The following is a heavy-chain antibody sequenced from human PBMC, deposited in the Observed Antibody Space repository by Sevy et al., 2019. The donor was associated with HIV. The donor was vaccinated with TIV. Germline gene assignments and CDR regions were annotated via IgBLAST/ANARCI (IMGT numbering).Heavy chain of an antibody. CDR2: FDPGDGDAET. CDR1: GYTLTEFS. CDR3: ATDTTGYHSTLDY. V-gene: IGHV1-24*01. Sequence: ASVKVSCKVSGYTLTEFSIHWVRQALGKGLEWMGGFDPGDGDAETPYAQKFRDRLTMTAETSTDTVYMELSSLRSEDTAVYYCATDTTGYHSTLDYWGQGTLVTVSS. D-gene: IGHD3-9*01. J-gene: IGHJ4*02.